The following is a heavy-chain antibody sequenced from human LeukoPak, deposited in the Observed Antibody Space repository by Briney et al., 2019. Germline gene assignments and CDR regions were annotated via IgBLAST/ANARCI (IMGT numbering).Heavy chain of an antibody. CDR3: ATLVGYGSFFDY. V-gene: IGHV5-51*01. CDR1: GYSFTSYW. J-gene: IGHJ4*02. D-gene: IGHD3-10*01. CDR2: IYPGDSDT. Sequence: PGEVLKIPCKGSGYSFTSYWIGWVRHVPGKGLEYMGIIYPGDSDTRYSPSFQGQVTISADKSISTAYLQWSSLKASDTAMYYCATLVGYGSFFDYWGQGTLVTVSS.